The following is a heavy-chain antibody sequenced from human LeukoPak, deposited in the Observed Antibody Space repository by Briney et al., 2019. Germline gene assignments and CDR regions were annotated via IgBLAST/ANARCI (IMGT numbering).Heavy chain of an antibody. D-gene: IGHD3-9*01. CDR3: AREAYDILTGYYVFGY. J-gene: IGHJ4*02. V-gene: IGHV1-8*01. CDR2: MNPNSGNT. CDR1: GYTFTSYD. Sequence: GASVKVSCKASGYTFTSYDINWVRQATGQGLEWMGWMNPNSGNTGYAQKFQGRVTMTRNTSISTAYMELSSLRSEDTAVYYCAREAYDILTGYYVFGYWGQGTLVTVSS.